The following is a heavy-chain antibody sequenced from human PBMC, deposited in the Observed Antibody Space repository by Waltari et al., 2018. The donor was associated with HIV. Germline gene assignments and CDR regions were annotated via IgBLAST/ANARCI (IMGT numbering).Heavy chain of an antibody. V-gene: IGHV1-8*01. CDR2: MNPNSGNT. CDR3: ARALGRGYCSSTSCFFDY. D-gene: IGHD2-2*01. Sequence: QVQLVQSGAEVKKPGASVKVSCKASGYTFTSYDINWVRPATGPWLEWMGWMNPNSGNTGYAQKFQGRVTMTRDTSISTAYMELSSLRSDDTAVYYCARALGRGYCSSTSCFFDYWGQGPLVTVSS. J-gene: IGHJ4*02. CDR1: GYTFTSYD.